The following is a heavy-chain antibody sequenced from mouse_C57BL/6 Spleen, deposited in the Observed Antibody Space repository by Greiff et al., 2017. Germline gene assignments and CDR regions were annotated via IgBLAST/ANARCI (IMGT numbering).Heavy chain of an antibody. CDR3: ARKGAKVKAYAMDD. Sequence: QVQLKESGPGLVQPSQSLSITCTVSGFSLTSYGVHWVRQSPGKGLEWLGVIWSGGSTDYNAAFISRLSISKDNSKSQVFFKMNSLQADDTAIYYCARKGAKVKAYAMDDWGQGTSVTVSS. CDR2: IWSGGST. CDR1: GFSLTSYG. V-gene: IGHV2-2*01. D-gene: IGHD1-1*01. J-gene: IGHJ4*01.